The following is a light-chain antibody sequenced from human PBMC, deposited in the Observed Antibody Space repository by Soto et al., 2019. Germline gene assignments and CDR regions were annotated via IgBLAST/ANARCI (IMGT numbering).Light chain of an antibody. V-gene: IGKV3-20*01. CDR3: QQFSRYPLT. Sequence: TQPPCTLSLYPGDTATLSCRASQSVGSSHVAWYQRKPGQARRLLIYGASSRATGIQDRCSGGWAGKDFTLTMRIVDAEVVVVYYWQQFSRYPLTFGGGTKVDIK. J-gene: IGKJ4*01. CDR1: QSVGSSH. CDR2: GAS.